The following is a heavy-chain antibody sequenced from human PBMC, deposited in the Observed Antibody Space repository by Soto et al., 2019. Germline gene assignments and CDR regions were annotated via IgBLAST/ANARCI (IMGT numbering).Heavy chain of an antibody. V-gene: IGHV3-64*01. D-gene: IGHD5-18*01. J-gene: IGHJ6*03. CDR3: AREDAIQLVHSVYYYMDV. Sequence: GGSLRLSCAASGFTFSSYAMHWVRQAPGKGLEYVSAISSNGGSTYYANSVKGRFTISRDNSKNTLYLQMGSLRAEDMAVYYCAREDAIQLVHSVYYYMDVWGKGTTVTVSS. CDR1: GFTFSSYA. CDR2: ISSNGGST.